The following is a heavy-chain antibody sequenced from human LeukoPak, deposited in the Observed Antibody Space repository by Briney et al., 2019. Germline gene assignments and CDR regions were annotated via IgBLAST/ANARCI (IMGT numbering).Heavy chain of an antibody. CDR1: GGTFSSYA. CDR2: IIPIFGTA. Sequence: SVKVSCKASGGTFSSYAISWVRQAPGQGLEWMGGIIPIFGTANYAQKFQGRVTITADESTSTAYMELSSLRSEDTAVYYCASGTGRSMSCSSTSCYRGDYWGQGTLVTVSS. D-gene: IGHD2-2*02. J-gene: IGHJ4*02. V-gene: IGHV1-69*01. CDR3: ASGTGRSMSCSSTSCYRGDY.